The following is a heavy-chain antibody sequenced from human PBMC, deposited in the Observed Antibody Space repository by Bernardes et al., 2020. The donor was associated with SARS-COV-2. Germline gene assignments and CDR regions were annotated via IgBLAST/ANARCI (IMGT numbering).Heavy chain of an antibody. V-gene: IGHV3-48*03. CDR2: ISTGGSTK. J-gene: IGHJ4*02. CDR3: AREYTYGFDS. CDR1: GFTISSSV. D-gene: IGHD5-18*01. Sequence: VEALFLSCAASGFTISSSVMNWVRQAPGKGLEWVSYISTGGSTKYYADSVKGRFTISRDNAKNSLYLQMNSLRAEDTAVYYCAREYTYGFDSWGQGTLVTVSS.